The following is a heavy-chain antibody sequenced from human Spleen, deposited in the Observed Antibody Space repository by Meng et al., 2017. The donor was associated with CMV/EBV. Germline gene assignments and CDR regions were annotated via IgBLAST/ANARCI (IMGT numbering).Heavy chain of an antibody. D-gene: IGHD2-2*01. CDR1: GFTFSSYS. Sequence: GETLKLSCAASGFTFSSYSMNWVRQAPGKGLEWVSYISSSISTIYYADTVKGRFTIPRDNAKNSLYLQMNSLRAEDKAVYYCARSPPYCSSTSWYSYYYYGMDVWSQGTTVTVSS. CDR2: ISSSISTI. J-gene: IGHJ6*02. CDR3: ARSPPYCSSTSWYSYYYYGMDV. V-gene: IGHV3-48*04.